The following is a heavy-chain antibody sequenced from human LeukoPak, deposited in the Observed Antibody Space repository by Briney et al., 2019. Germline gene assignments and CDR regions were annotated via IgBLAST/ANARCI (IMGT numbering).Heavy chain of an antibody. Sequence: PSETLSLTCTASGGSVSSGSYYWSWIRQPPGKGLEWIGYIYYSGSTNYNPSLKSRVTISVDTSKNQFSLKLSSVTAADTAVYYCVRRQWELQYFDLWGRGTLVAVSS. CDR3: VRRQWELQYFDL. D-gene: IGHD1-26*01. CDR1: GGSVSSGSYY. V-gene: IGHV4-61*01. CDR2: IYYSGST. J-gene: IGHJ2*01.